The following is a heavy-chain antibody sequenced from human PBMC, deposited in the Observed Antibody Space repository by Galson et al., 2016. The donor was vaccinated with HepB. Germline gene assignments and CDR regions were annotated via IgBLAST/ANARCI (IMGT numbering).Heavy chain of an antibody. CDR3: ARDSRLDPRRNPDGWSSVGY. Sequence: SVKVSCKASGYTFTGHYIHWVRQAPGQGLEWMGRINPSSGGTKYAQRFQGRVTMTRDTSISTAYMELRSLRSDDTAVYFCARDSRLDPRRNPDGWSSVGYWGQGTLVTVSS. CDR2: INPSSGGT. J-gene: IGHJ4*02. CDR1: GYTFTGHY. V-gene: IGHV1-2*06. D-gene: IGHD6-19*01.